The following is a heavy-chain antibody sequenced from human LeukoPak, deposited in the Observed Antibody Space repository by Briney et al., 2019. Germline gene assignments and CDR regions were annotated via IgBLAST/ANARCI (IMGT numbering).Heavy chain of an antibody. CDR2: IIPIFGTA. CDR3: ARDRYYDFWSGPFDP. Sequence: SVTVPCTASGGTFSSYAISWVRQAPGQGLEWMGGIIPIFGTANYAQKFQGRVTITADESTSTAYMELSSLRSEDTAVYYCARDRYYDFWSGPFDPWGQGTLVTVSS. V-gene: IGHV1-69*13. J-gene: IGHJ5*02. D-gene: IGHD3-3*01. CDR1: GGTFSSYA.